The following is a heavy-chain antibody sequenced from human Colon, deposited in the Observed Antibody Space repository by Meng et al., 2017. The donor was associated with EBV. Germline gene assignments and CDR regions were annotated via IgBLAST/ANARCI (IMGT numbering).Heavy chain of an antibody. J-gene: IGHJ2*01. V-gene: IGHV4-39*01. CDR3: ASPLGILGIVDL. Sequence: PLSGPVPGLGKPSEPLSLAMTVSVRSISSSSAYWGWIRQPPAKGLAWIGSIYYSGSTYYNPSLKSRVTISVDTSKNQFSLKLSSVTAADTAVYYCASPLGILGIVDLWGRGTLVTVSS. CDR2: IYYSGST. CDR1: VRSISSSSAY. D-gene: IGHD7-27*01.